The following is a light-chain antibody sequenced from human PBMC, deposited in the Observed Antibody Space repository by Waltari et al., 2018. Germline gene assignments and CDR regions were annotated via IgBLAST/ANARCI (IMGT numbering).Light chain of an antibody. CDR2: GAS. V-gene: IGKV3-15*01. Sequence: ERVMTQSPAPLSVSPGERATLSCRASQSVSSNLAWYQKKFGQAPRLLIYGASTRATGIPARFSGSGSGTEFTLTISSLQSEDFAVYYCQQYDYWPTFGQGTKVEIK. J-gene: IGKJ1*01. CDR1: QSVSSN. CDR3: QQYDYWPT.